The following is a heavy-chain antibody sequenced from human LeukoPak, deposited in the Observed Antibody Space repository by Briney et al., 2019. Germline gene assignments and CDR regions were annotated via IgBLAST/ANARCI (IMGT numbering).Heavy chain of an antibody. V-gene: IGHV4-59*01. CDR3: ARGHRVVALRGLFDY. CDR2: IYYSGST. CDR1: GGSISSYY. D-gene: IGHD2-15*01. Sequence: SETLSLTCTVSGGSISSYYWSWIRQPPGKGLEWIGYIYYSGSTNYNPSLKSRVTISVDTSKNQFSLKLSSVTAADTAVYYCARGHRVVALRGLFDYWGQGTLVTVSS. J-gene: IGHJ4*02.